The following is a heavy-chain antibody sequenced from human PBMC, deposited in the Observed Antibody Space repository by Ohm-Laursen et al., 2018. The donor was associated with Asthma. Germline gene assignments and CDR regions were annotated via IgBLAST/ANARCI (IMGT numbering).Heavy chain of an antibody. CDR3: ARGWRSSSGSFDY. D-gene: IGHD6-6*01. CDR1: GFTFSSYS. V-gene: IGHV3-48*01. J-gene: IGHJ4*02. CDR2: ISSSSSTI. Sequence: SLRLSCAASGFTFSSYSMNWVRQAPGKGLEWVSYISSSSSTIYYADSVKGRFTISRDNSKNTLYLQINSLTADDTAVYYCARGWRSSSGSFDYWGQGTLVTVSS.